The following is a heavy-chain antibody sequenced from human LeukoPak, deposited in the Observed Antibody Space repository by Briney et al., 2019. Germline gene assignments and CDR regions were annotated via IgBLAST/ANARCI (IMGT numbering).Heavy chain of an antibody. D-gene: IGHD4-23*01. J-gene: IGHJ6*02. CDR1: GGSISSGGYY. V-gene: IGHV4-31*03. CDR3: ARDRREWYGGNSPGAHYYYYGMDV. CDR2: IYYSGST. Sequence: SETLSLTCTVSGGSISSGGYYWSWIRQHPGKGLEWIGYIYYSGSTYYNPSLKSRVTISVDTSKNQFSLKLSSVTAADTAVYYCARDRREWYGGNSPGAHYYYYGMDVWGQGTTVTVSS.